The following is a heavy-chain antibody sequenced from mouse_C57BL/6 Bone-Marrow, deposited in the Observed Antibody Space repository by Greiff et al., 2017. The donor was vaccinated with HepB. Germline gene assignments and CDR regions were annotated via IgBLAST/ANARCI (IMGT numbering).Heavy chain of an antibody. D-gene: IGHD1-1*01. V-gene: IGHV14-4*01. CDR1: GFNIKDDY. Sequence: VQLQQSGAELVRPGASVKLSCTASGFNIKDDYMHWVKQRPEQGLEWIGWIDPENGDTEYASKFQGKATITADTSSNTAYLQLSSLTSEDTAVYYCIPITTVVATGAMDFWGQGTSVTVSS. CDR2: IDPENGDT. CDR3: IPITTVVATGAMDF. J-gene: IGHJ4*01.